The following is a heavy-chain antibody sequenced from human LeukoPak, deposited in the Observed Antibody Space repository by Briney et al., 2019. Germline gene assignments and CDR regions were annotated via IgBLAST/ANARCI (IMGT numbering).Heavy chain of an antibody. Sequence: SETLSLTCTVSGGSISSYYWSWIRQPPGKGLEWIGYIYYTGSTHYNPSLKSRVTISVDTSKNQFSLKLNSVTAADSAVYYCARVENYYYDSSGYAFDIWGQGTMVTVSS. CDR2: IYYTGST. CDR3: ARVENYYYDSSGYAFDI. CDR1: GGSISSYY. J-gene: IGHJ3*02. D-gene: IGHD3-22*01. V-gene: IGHV4-59*01.